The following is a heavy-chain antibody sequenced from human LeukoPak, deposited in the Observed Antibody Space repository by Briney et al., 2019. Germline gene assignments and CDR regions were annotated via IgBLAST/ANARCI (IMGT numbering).Heavy chain of an antibody. D-gene: IGHD3-10*01. CDR3: ARVRAVEGMRGVSIPWFDP. CDR1: GYTFTGYY. V-gene: IGHV1-2*02. CDR2: INPNSGGT. Sequence: ASVKDSCKASGYTFTGYYMHWVRQAPGQGVEWMGWINPNSGGTIYAQKFHGRVTMTRDTSISTAYMELSRLRSDDTAVYYCARVRAVEGMRGVSIPWFDPWGQGTLVTVSS. J-gene: IGHJ5*02.